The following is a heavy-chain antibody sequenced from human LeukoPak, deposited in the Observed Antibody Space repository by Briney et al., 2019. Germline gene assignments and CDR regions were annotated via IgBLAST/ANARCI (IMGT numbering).Heavy chain of an antibody. V-gene: IGHV3-53*04. CDR2: IYSGGST. Sequence: GGSLRLSCAASGFTFRNYNMDWVRQAPGKGLEWVSVIYSGGSTYYADSVKGRFTISRHNSKNTLYPQMNSLRAEDTAVYYCAREYSGYDFGYWGQGTLVTVSS. J-gene: IGHJ4*02. D-gene: IGHD5-12*01. CDR3: AREYSGYDFGY. CDR1: GFTFRNYN.